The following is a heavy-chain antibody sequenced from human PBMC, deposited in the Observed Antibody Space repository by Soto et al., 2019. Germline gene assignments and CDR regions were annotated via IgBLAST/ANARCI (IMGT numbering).Heavy chain of an antibody. CDR1: GGSISSGGYY. CDR3: ARSVAVPGAHIDY. J-gene: IGHJ4*02. V-gene: IGHV4-61*08. Sequence: SXTLSLTCTVSGGSISSGGYYWSWIRQSPGKGLEWLGYVYYTGSTNYSPSLRSRVSISVDTSKNEFSLRLSSVTAADTAVYFCARSVAVPGAHIDYWGQGTQVTGSS. D-gene: IGHD6-19*01. CDR2: VYYTGST.